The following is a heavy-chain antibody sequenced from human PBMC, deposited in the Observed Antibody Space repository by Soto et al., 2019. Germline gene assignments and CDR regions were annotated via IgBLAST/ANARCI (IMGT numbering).Heavy chain of an antibody. V-gene: IGHV3-33*01. CDR1: GFTFSSYV. D-gene: IGHD3-3*01. CDR3: ARETSYDFWSGPQTMDV. J-gene: IGHJ6*02. Sequence: PGGSLRLSCAPSGFTFSSYVMHWVRQAPGKGLEWVAVVHYDGTKKYYADSVRGRFTISRDNSENILYLQMNSLRPDDTAVYFCARETSYDFWSGPQTMDVWGQGTTVTVSS. CDR2: VHYDGTKK.